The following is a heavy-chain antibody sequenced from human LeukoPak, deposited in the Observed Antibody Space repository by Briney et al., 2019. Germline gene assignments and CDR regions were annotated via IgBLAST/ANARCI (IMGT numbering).Heavy chain of an antibody. D-gene: IGHD2-15*01. CDR1: GFTFSTYA. J-gene: IGHJ4*02. Sequence: GGSLRLSCAASGFTFSTYAMNWVRQAPGKRLEWVSSITGSGRDTYYAGSVKGRITISRDNSRNTLYLQMNSLRAEDTAVYYCAKDESGGSFYWGQGTLVTVSS. V-gene: IGHV3-23*01. CDR2: ITGSGRDT. CDR3: AKDESGGSFY.